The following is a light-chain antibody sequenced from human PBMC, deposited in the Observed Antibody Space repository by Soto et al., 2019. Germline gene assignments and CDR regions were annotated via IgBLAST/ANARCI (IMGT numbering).Light chain of an antibody. Sequence: QSALTQPPSASGSPGQSVTIPCTGTSSDVGGYNYVSWYQQHPGKAPRLMIYEVNKRPSGVPYRFSGSKSGNTASLTVSGLQADDEAVYYSSSSAGNYALVFGGGTKLTVL. CDR3: SSSAGNYALV. J-gene: IGLJ2*01. V-gene: IGLV2-8*01. CDR2: EVN. CDR1: SSDVGGYNY.